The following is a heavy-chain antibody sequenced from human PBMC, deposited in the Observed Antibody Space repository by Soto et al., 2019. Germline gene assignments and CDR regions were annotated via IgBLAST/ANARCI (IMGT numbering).Heavy chain of an antibody. J-gene: IGHJ3*02. Sequence: EVQLLESGGGLVQPGGSLRPSVAASGFTFSSYAMSWVRQAPGKGLEWVPAISGSGGTTYYADSVKGRFTFSRDNSKNTLYLQMNSLRAEDTAVYYCAKTANGWFSAFDIWGQGTMVTVSS. V-gene: IGHV3-23*01. CDR3: AKTANGWFSAFDI. D-gene: IGHD6-19*01. CDR2: ISGSGGTT. CDR1: GFTFSSYA.